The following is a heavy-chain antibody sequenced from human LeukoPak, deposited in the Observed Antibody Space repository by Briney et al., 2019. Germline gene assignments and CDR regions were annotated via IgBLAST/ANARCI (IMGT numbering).Heavy chain of an antibody. D-gene: IGHD5-24*01. Sequence: GGSLRLSCAASGFTVSNNYMSWVRQAPAKGLEWVSLIYPRGSTYYANYVKARLYISRDNSKNTLSLQMKSLRAEDTDVDYCARTVVSADGNKVGYFDYWGQGSLVTVSS. CDR2: IYPRGST. V-gene: IGHV3-53*01. J-gene: IGHJ4*02. CDR3: ARTVVSADGNKVGYFDY. CDR1: GFTVSNNY.